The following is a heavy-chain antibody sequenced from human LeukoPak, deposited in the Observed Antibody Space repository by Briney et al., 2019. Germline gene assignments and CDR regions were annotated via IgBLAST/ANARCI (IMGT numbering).Heavy chain of an antibody. CDR2: MNPNNGNT. CDR1: GYTFTSYD. Sequence: ASVKVSCKASGYTFTSYDINWVRQATGQGLEWMGWMNPNNGNTGYAQKFQGRVTMTRNTSISTAYMELSSLRSEDTAVYYCARFKYGSGSSFDYWGQGTLVTVSS. J-gene: IGHJ4*02. D-gene: IGHD3-10*01. CDR3: ARFKYGSGSSFDY. V-gene: IGHV1-8*01.